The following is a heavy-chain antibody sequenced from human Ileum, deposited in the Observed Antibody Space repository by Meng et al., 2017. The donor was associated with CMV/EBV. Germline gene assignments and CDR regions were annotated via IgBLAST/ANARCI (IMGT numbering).Heavy chain of an antibody. CDR3: ARLVSMTIYDS. D-gene: IGHD3-3*01. J-gene: IGHJ4*02. CDR1: DGSIRGGSW. Sequence: LPCSVSDGSIRGGSWWGWVRQPPGKGLEWFGEISLSGPTNYNPSLKSRVTMSLDRSKNLFFMHLNSVTAADTALYYCARLVSMTIYDSWGQGTLVTVSS. V-gene: IGHV4-4*02. CDR2: ISLSGPT.